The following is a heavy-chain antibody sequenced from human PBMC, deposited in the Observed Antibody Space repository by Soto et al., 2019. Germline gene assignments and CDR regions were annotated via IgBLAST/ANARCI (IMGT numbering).Heavy chain of an antibody. CDR2: IYPGDSDT. CDR3: ARLTASSPYYYYGMDV. J-gene: IGHJ6*02. Sequence: HGESLKISCKGSGYSFTNYWIAWVRQMPGKGLEWMGIIYPGDSDTRYSPPFEGQIIISADKSNSSAYLQWSSLKASDTAMFYCARLTASSPYYYYGMDVWGQGTTVTVSS. D-gene: IGHD2-21*02. CDR1: GYSFTNYW. V-gene: IGHV5-51*01.